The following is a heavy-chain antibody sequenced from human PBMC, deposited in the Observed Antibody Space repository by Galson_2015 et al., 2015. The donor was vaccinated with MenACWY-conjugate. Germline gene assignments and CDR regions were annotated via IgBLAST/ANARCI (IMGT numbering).Heavy chain of an antibody. CDR2: ISESGVGT. CDR3: AMLQLVRVHWY. Sequence: SLRLSCAASGFTFSSYVMSWVRQAPGKGLEWVSTISESGVGTYYADSVKGRFTITRDNSKNTLYLQMNSLRAEDTAVYFCAMLQLVRVHWYWGQGTLVTVSS. D-gene: IGHD6-13*01. CDR1: GFTFSSYV. V-gene: IGHV3-23*01. J-gene: IGHJ4*02.